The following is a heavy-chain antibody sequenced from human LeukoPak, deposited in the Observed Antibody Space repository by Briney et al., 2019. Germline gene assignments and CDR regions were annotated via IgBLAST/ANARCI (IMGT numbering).Heavy chain of an antibody. CDR1: GGSFSGYY. Sequence: SETLSLTCAVYGGSFSGYYWSWIRQPPGKGLEWIGEINHSGSTNYNPSLKSRVTISVDTSKNQFSLKLSSVTAADTAVYYCARGLDQYGSGSYYNGYWGQGTLVTVSS. J-gene: IGHJ4*02. V-gene: IGHV4-34*01. CDR3: ARGLDQYGSGSYYNGY. D-gene: IGHD3-10*01. CDR2: INHSGST.